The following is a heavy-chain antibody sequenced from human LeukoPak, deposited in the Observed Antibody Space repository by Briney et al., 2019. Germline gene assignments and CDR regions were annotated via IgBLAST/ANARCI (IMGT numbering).Heavy chain of an antibody. CDR1: GFTFSSYA. CDR3: ATHGKWLEYYFDY. Sequence: GGSLRLSCAASGFTFSSYAMSWVRQAPGKGLEWVSTISGSGASTYYADSVKGRFTISRDNSKNTLYLQMNSLRAEDTAVYYCATHGKWLEYYFDYWGQGTLVTVSS. D-gene: IGHD6-19*01. CDR2: ISGSGAST. V-gene: IGHV3-23*01. J-gene: IGHJ4*02.